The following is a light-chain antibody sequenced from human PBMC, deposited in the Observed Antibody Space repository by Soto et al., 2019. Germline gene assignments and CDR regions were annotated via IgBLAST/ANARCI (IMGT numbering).Light chain of an antibody. CDR1: QSVSSY. CDR3: QQRSYLPLT. J-gene: IGKJ4*01. CDR2: DSS. V-gene: IGKV3-11*01. Sequence: EIVLTQFPATLSLSPGDGATLSCRASQSVSSYLAWYQQKRGQAPRLLIYDSSNRATGIPARFSGSGSGTDFSLIISRIEPEDFAVYYCQQRSYLPLTFSGGTKVDIK.